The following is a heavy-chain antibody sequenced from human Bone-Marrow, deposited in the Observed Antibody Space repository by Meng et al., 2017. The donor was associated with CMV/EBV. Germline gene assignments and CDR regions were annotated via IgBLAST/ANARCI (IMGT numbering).Heavy chain of an antibody. CDR2: ISSSGSTI. Sequence: GESLKISCAASGFTFSGYEMNWVRQAPGKGLEWVSYISSSGSTIYYADSVKGRFTISRDNAKNSLYLQMNSLRAEDTALYYCARANYGVAVGYWGQGTLVTVSS. CDR3: ARANYGVAVGY. D-gene: IGHD4-17*01. J-gene: IGHJ4*02. CDR1: GFTFSGYE. V-gene: IGHV3-48*03.